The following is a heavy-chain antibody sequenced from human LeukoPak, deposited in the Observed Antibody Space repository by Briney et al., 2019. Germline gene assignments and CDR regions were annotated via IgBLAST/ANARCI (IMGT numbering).Heavy chain of an antibody. Sequence: PGGSLRLSCAASGFTFSSYGMHWVRQAPGKGLEWVALISSDGSDKKYADSVKGRFTMSRDNSKNTLFLQMHSLRVEDTGVYYCARDYPADHWGQGTLVTVSS. CDR3: ARDYPADH. V-gene: IGHV3-30*03. CDR1: GFTFSSYG. CDR2: ISSDGSDK. J-gene: IGHJ4*02.